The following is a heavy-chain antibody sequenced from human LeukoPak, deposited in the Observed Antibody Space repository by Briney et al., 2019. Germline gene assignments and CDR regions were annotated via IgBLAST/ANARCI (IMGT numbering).Heavy chain of an antibody. CDR1: GFTFSSYW. Sequence: PRGSLRLSCAASGFTFSSYWMSWVRQAPGKGLEWVANIKQDGSEKYYVDSVKGRFTISRDNAKNSLYLQMNSLRAEDTAVYYCARARNYRFDWFDPWGQGTLVTVSS. CDR3: ARARNYRFDWFDP. D-gene: IGHD1-7*01. CDR2: IKQDGSEK. V-gene: IGHV3-7*01. J-gene: IGHJ5*02.